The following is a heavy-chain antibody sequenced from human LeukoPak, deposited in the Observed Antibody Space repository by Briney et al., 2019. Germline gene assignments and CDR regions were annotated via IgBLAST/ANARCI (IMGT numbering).Heavy chain of an antibody. D-gene: IGHD3-9*01. CDR3: AREISQYYDILTGYYEAPGYMDV. CDR1: GFTFSSYS. CDR2: ISSSSSYI. J-gene: IGHJ6*03. V-gene: IGHV3-21*01. Sequence: GGSLRLSCAASGFTFSSYSMNWVRQATRKGMEWVSSISSSSSYIYYADSVKGRFTISRDNAKNSLYLQMNSLRAEDTAVYYCAREISQYYDILTGYYEAPGYMDVWGKGTTVTVSS.